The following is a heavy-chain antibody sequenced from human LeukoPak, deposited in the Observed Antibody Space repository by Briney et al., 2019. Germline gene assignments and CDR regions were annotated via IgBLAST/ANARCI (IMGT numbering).Heavy chain of an antibody. D-gene: IGHD3-22*01. J-gene: IGHJ5*02. CDR1: GFTFSSYA. CDR3: AKVPGYYYDSSGYFNWFDP. V-gene: IGHV3-23*01. CDR2: ISGSGGST. Sequence: PGGSLRLSCAASGFTFSSYAMSWVRQAPGKGLEWVSAISGSGGSTYYADSVKGRFTISRDNSKNTLYLQMNSLRAEDTAVYYCAKVPGYYYDSSGYFNWFDPWGQGTLVTVSS.